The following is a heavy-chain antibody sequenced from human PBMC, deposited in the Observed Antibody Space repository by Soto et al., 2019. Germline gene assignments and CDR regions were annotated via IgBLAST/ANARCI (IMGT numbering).Heavy chain of an antibody. J-gene: IGHJ6*02. D-gene: IGHD5-18*01. V-gene: IGHV3-7*05. CDR3: ARDGSTSWYSYDYHGMDV. Sequence: EVQLVESGGGLVQPGGSLRLSCGASGFTFRTYWLSWVRQVPGKGLEWVANINQDGSEKNYVDSVKGRFTISRDNAKNSLYLQMSSLRAEDTALYCCARDGSTSWYSYDYHGMDVWGQGTTVTVSS. CDR2: INQDGSEK. CDR1: GFTFRTYW.